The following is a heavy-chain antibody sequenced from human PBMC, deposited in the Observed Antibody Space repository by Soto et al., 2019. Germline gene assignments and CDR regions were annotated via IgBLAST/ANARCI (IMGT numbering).Heavy chain of an antibody. CDR2: IYSGGAT. Sequence: GGSLRLSCAASGFSVSSSHMIWVRQAPGKGLEWVSVIYSGGATYYAVSLKGRFTISRDRSKNTVYLQMDGLRTEDTAVYHCAKLGPYGSESYSFRYNWIDPWGQGTLVTVSS. V-gene: IGHV3-53*01. D-gene: IGHD3-10*01. CDR1: GFSVSSSH. CDR3: AKLGPYGSESYSFRYNWIDP. J-gene: IGHJ5*02.